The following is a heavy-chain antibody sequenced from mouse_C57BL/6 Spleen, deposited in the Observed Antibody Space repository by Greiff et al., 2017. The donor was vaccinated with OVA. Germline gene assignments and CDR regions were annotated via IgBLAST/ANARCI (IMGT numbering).Heavy chain of an antibody. CDR1: GYTFTSYW. D-gene: IGHD2-5*01. J-gene: IGHJ1*03. V-gene: IGHV1-7*01. CDR3: ARCYSNYVRYFDV. Sequence: QVQLKQSGAELAKPGASVKLSCKASGYTFTSYWMHWVKQRPGQGLEWIGYINPSSGYTKYNQKFKDKATLTADKSSSTAYMQLSSLTYEDSAVYYCARCYSNYVRYFDVWGTGTTVTVSS. CDR2: INPSSGYT.